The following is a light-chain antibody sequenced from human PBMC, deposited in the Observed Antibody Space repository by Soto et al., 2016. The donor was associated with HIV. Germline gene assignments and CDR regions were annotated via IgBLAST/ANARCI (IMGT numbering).Light chain of an antibody. J-gene: IGLJ1*01. CDR2: GKD. CDR1: SLRSYY. CDR3: QAWDSSTAGYV. Sequence: SSELTQDPAVSVALGQTVRITCQGDSLRSYYATWYQQKPGQAPVLVIYGKDNRPPGIPDRFSGSTSGNTASFTITGAQADDEADYYCQAWDSSTAGYVFGTGTKVTVL. V-gene: IGLV3-19*01.